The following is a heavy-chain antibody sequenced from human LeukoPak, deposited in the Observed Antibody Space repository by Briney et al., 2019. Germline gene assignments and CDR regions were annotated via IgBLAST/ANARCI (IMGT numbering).Heavy chain of an antibody. CDR3: AKDAYSYGSSDLDY. Sequence: SGGSLRLSCAASGFTFSSYAMHWVRQAPGKGLEWVAVISYDGSNKYYADSVKGRFTISRDNSKNTLYLQMNSLRAEDTAVYYCAKDAYSYGSSDLDYWGQGTLVTVSS. D-gene: IGHD5-18*01. J-gene: IGHJ4*02. CDR1: GFTFSSYA. CDR2: ISYDGSNK. V-gene: IGHV3-30*04.